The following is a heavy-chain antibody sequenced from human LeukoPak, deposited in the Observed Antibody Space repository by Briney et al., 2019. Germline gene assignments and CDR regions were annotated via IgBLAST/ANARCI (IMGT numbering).Heavy chain of an antibody. CDR1: GGSISSSSYY. V-gene: IGHV4-39*07. J-gene: IGHJ4*02. CDR2: IYYSGST. D-gene: IGHD3-10*01. Sequence: SETLSLTCTVSGGSISSSSYYWGWIRQPPGKGLEWIGSIYYSGSTYYNPSLKSRVTISVDTSKNQFSLKLSSVTAADTAVYYCARVVVIDYYGSGSYPDYWGQGTLVTVSS. CDR3: ARVVVIDYYGSGSYPDY.